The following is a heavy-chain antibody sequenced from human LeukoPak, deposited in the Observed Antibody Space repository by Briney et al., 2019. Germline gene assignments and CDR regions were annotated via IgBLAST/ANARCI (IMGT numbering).Heavy chain of an antibody. J-gene: IGHJ5*02. D-gene: IGHD6-13*01. CDR1: GDSISSYY. CDR3: ARKISAAGSRWFDP. Sequence: SETLSLTCTVSGDSISSYYWSWIRQPPGKGLEWIGCIYYSGNTNYNPSLKSRVTISIDTSKNQFSLKLSSVTAADTAVYYCARKISAAGSRWFDPWGQGTLVTVSS. V-gene: IGHV4-59*12. CDR2: IYYSGNT.